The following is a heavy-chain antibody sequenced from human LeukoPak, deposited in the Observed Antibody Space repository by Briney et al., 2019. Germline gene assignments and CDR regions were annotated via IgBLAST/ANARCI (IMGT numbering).Heavy chain of an antibody. Sequence: GGSLRLSCAASGLTFSSYAMHWVRQAPGKGLEWVAVISYDGSNKYYADSVKGRFTISRDNSKNTLYLQMNSLGAEDTAVYYCARIFDSSGFDYWGQGTLVTVSS. CDR2: ISYDGSNK. V-gene: IGHV3-30-3*01. CDR1: GLTFSSYA. CDR3: ARIFDSSGFDY. J-gene: IGHJ4*02. D-gene: IGHD3-22*01.